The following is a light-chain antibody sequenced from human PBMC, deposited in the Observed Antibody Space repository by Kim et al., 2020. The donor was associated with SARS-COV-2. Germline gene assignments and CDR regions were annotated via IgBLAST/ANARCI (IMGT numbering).Light chain of an antibody. CDR3: QQYSGYPRT. CDR1: QDISNN. Sequence: ASVGDRVTITCRASQDISNNLAWFHQKPEKAPKSLIYAASSLQSGAPSRFSGAGSGTDFTLTITTLQAEDCGTYYCQQYSGYPRTFGQGTKVDIK. V-gene: IGKV1-16*01. CDR2: AAS. J-gene: IGKJ1*01.